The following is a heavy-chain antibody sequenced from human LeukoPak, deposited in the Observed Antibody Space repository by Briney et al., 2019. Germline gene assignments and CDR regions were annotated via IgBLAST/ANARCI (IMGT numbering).Heavy chain of an antibody. CDR2: ISSGSTTI. CDR3: GASRQYVGAFDI. J-gene: IGHJ3*02. Sequence: GGSLRLSCEASGFTFSSYGMHWVRQAPGKGLEWISYISSGSTTIKYADSVRGRFTISRDDGRESVYLQMNSLRVEDTSIYFCGASRQYVGAFDIWGQGTLVSVSS. V-gene: IGHV3-48*04. CDR1: GFTFSSYG. D-gene: IGHD1-26*01.